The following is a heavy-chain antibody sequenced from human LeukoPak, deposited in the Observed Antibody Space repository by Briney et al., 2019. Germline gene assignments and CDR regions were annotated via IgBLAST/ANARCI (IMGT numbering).Heavy chain of an antibody. J-gene: IGHJ4*02. V-gene: IGHV3-53*01. CDR1: GFTVSSNY. D-gene: IGHD1-7*01. CDR2: IYGGGST. Sequence: GGSLRLSCAASGFTVSSNYMSWVRQAPGKGLEWVSVIYGGGSTYYADSVKGRFTISRDNSKNTLYLQMNSLRAEDTAVYYCASYNWNYVFDYWGQGTLVTVSS. CDR3: ASYNWNYVFDY.